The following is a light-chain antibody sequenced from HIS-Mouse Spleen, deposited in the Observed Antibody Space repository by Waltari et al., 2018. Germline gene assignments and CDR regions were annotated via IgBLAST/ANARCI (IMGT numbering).Light chain of an antibody. Sequence: QSALTQPRSASGSPRQSVTISCTGTSSDVGGYNYFSWYHQHPGKAPNLMIYDVSKRPSGVPDRFSGSKSGNTASLTISGLQAEDEADYYCCSYAGSYTYVFGTGTKVTVL. V-gene: IGLV2-11*01. CDR2: DVS. CDR1: SSDVGGYNY. J-gene: IGLJ1*01. CDR3: CSYAGSYTYV.